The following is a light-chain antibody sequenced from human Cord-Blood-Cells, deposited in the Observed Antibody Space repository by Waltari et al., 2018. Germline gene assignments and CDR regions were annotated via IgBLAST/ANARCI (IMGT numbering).Light chain of an antibody. J-gene: IGLJ1*01. CDR3: CSYAGSYHV. CDR1: SSDVGGYNY. CDR2: DLS. V-gene: IGLV2-11*01. Sequence: QSALTQPRSVSGSPGQSVTISCTGTSSDVGGYNYVSWYQQHPGKAPNLRIYDLSKRPSGVPARSSGSKASNTASLTISGLQAEDEADYYCCSYAGSYHVFGTGTKVTVL.